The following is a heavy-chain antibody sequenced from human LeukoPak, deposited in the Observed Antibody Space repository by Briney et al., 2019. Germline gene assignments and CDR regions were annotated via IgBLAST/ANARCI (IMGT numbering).Heavy chain of an antibody. J-gene: IGHJ4*02. CDR3: EKDQGYFDY. Sequence: GGSLRLSCAASGFTFSSYGMHWVRQAPGKGLEWVAVISYDGSNKYYADSVKGRFTISRDNSKNTLYLQMNSLRAEDTAVYYCEKDQGYFDYWGQGTLVTVSS. CDR1: GFTFSSYG. V-gene: IGHV3-30*18. CDR2: ISYDGSNK.